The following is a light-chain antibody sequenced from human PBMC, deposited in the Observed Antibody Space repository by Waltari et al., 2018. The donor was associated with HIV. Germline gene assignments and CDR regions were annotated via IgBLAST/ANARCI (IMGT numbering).Light chain of an antibody. CDR1: SGSIANYY. Sequence: NFMLTHPPSVSESPGETVTISCTRSSGSIANYYVQWYQQHPGRAPTPVFYEDNKRPPRAPVRFSCSSYSSSNSASLTISGLKTEDEADYYCQSYSLSIVVFGGGTKLTVL. J-gene: IGLJ2*01. CDR3: QSYSLSIVV. V-gene: IGLV6-57*04. CDR2: EDN.